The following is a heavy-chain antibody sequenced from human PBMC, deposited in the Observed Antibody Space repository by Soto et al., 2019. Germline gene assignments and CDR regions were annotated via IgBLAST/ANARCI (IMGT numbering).Heavy chain of an antibody. V-gene: IGHV1-18*01. D-gene: IGHD3-16*01. CDR3: ARGGGXSXGYFEY. Sequence: QVQLVQSGAEVKKPGASVKVSCKASGYTFTSYDISWVRQAPGQGLEWKGWISTYNGNTNYAQKNQGRVTMTTATSTSSAYMXLRSLXSDDXAVYYCARGGGXSXGYFEYWGQGTLVTVSS. CDR2: ISTYNGNT. CDR1: GYTFTSYD. J-gene: IGHJ4*02.